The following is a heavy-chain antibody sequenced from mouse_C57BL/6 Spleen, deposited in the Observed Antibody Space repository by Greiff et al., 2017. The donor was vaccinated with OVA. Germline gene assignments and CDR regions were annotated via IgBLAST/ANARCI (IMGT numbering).Heavy chain of an antibody. CDR1: GYAFSSYW. Sequence: VQLQQSGAELVKPGASVKISCKASGYAFSSYWMNWVKQRPGKGLEWIGQIYPGDGDTNYNGKFKGKATLTADKSSSTAYMQLSSLTSEDSAVYFCARWAYYYGSSYRYFDVWGTGTTVTVSS. CDR2: IYPGDGDT. D-gene: IGHD1-1*01. CDR3: ARWAYYYGSSYRYFDV. V-gene: IGHV1-80*01. J-gene: IGHJ1*03.